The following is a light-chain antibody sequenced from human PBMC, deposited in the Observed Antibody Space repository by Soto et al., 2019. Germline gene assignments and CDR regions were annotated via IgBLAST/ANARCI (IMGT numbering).Light chain of an antibody. CDR1: SSNIGSNT. Sequence: QSVLTQPPSASGTPGQRVTISCSGSSSNIGSNTVNWYQQLPGTAPKLLIYSNNQRPSGVPDRFSGSKSGTSASLAISGLKYEDEADYYCAAWDDSLGYVFGTGTKVTVL. CDR3: AAWDDSLGYV. V-gene: IGLV1-44*01. J-gene: IGLJ1*01. CDR2: SNN.